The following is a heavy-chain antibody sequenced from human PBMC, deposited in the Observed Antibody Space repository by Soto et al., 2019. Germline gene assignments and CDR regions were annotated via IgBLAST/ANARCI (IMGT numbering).Heavy chain of an antibody. Sequence: QVQLVQSGAEVKKPGASVKVSCKVSGYTLTELSMHWVRQAPGKGLEWMGGFDPEDGETIYAQKFQGRVTMTTDTSTSTAYMELRSLRSDDTAVYYCAGYADTAMDLRYWGQGTLVTVSS. CDR2: FDPEDGET. CDR1: GYTLTELS. J-gene: IGHJ4*02. V-gene: IGHV1-24*01. CDR3: AGYADTAMDLRY. D-gene: IGHD5-18*01.